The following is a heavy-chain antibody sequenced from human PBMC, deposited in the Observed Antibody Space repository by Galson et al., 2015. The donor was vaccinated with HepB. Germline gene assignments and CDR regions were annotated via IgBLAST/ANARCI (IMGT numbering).Heavy chain of an antibody. J-gene: IGHJ4*02. CDR3: ARGSNTYYDTSSYYLVFDY. CDR1: GYTFTGYY. V-gene: IGHV1-2*06. CDR2: INPNSGGT. D-gene: IGHD3-22*01. Sequence: VKVSCKASGYTFTGYYMHWVRQAPGRGLEWMGRINPNSGGTNYAQKFQGRVTMTRDTSISTAYMELSRLRSDDTAVYYCARGSNTYYDTSSYYLVFDYWGQGTLVTVSS.